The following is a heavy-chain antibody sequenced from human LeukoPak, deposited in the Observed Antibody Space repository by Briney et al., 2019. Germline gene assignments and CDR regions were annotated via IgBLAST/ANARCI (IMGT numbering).Heavy chain of an antibody. J-gene: IGHJ4*02. D-gene: IGHD6-19*01. Sequence: GGSLRLSCAASGFTFSSYSMNWVRQAPGKGLEWVSAISGSGGSTYYADSVKGRFTISRDNSKNTLYLQMNSLRAEDTAVYYCAKSAGRAVAVYWGQGTLVTVSS. CDR2: ISGSGGST. CDR3: AKSAGRAVAVY. V-gene: IGHV3-23*01. CDR1: GFTFSSYS.